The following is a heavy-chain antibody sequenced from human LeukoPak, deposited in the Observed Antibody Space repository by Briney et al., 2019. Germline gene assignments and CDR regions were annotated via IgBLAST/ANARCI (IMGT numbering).Heavy chain of an antibody. J-gene: IGHJ3*02. CDR3: ASTLGSGSSYAFDI. CDR2: ISSSSSYT. V-gene: IGHV3-11*03. Sequence: KPGGSLRLSCAASGFTFSDYYMTWIRQAPGKGLEWVSYISSSSSYTNYADSVKGRFTISRDNAKNSLYLQMNSLRAEDTAAYYCASTLGSGSSYAFDIWGQGTMVTVSS. CDR1: GFTFSDYY. D-gene: IGHD1-26*01.